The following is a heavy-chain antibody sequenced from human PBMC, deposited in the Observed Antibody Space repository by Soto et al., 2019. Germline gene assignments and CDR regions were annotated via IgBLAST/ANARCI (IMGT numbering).Heavy chain of an antibody. Sequence: PWGPLRLSCAASGLTFSSFGMTWVRQGPGKGLEWVSSINDSGETYYGDSVKGRFTVSRDNTKNTLYLQRNSLSAEDTAVYYCAKRVAYSSSSAYSDSWGKGDMVSVSA. J-gene: IGHJ4*02. D-gene: IGHD6-6*01. CDR3: AKRVAYSSSSAYSDS. CDR2: INDSGET. CDR1: GLTFSSFG. V-gene: IGHV3-23*01.